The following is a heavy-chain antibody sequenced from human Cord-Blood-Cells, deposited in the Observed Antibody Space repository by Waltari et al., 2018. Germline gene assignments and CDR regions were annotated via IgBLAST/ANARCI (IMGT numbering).Heavy chain of an antibody. V-gene: IGHV1-69*01. CDR2: IIPIFGTA. Sequence: QVQLVQSGAEVKKPGSSVTVSCKASGGTFSSYAITWVRQAPGQGLEWMGGIIPIFGTANYAQKFQGRVTITADESTSTAYMELSSLRSEDTAVYYCARGSLGIAARRNAFDIWGQGTMVTVSS. CDR1: GGTFSSYA. D-gene: IGHD6-6*01. CDR3: ARGSLGIAARRNAFDI. J-gene: IGHJ3*02.